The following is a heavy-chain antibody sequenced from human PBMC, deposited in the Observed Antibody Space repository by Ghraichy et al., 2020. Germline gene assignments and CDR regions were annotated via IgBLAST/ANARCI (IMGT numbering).Heavy chain of an antibody. CDR3: ARSQSYNGKHGMDV. CDR1: GGSIGSYY. J-gene: IGHJ6*02. Sequence: SETLSLTCTVSGGSIGSYYWSWIRQPPGKGLEWIGYIYTSGNTNYNPSLKSRVTMSLDTSRNQFSMKLSSVTAADTAVYYCARSQSYNGKHGMDVWGQGTTVTVSS. D-gene: IGHD1-1*01. V-gene: IGHV4-4*09. CDR2: IYTSGNT.